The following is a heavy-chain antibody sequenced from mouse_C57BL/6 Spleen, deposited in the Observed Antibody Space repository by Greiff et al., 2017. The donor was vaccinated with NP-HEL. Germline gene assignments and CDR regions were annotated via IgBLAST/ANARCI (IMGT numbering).Heavy chain of an antibody. J-gene: IGHJ3*01. V-gene: IGHV1-81*01. CDR1: GYTFTSYG. CDR2: IYPRSGNT. CDR3: ARYDGNPFAY. D-gene: IGHD2-3*01. Sequence: VQLQQSGAELARPGASVKLSCKASGYTFTSYGISWVKQRTGQGLEWIGEIYPRSGNTYFNEKFKGKATLTADKSSSTAYMELRSLTSEDSAVYFCARYDGNPFAYWGQGTLVTVSA.